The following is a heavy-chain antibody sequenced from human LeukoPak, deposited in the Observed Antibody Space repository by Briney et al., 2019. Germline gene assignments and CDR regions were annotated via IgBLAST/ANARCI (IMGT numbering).Heavy chain of an antibody. CDR2: ISSSGSTI. Sequence: GGSLRLSCAASGFTFSDYYMSWIRRAPGKGLEWVSYISSSGSTIYYADSVKGRFTISRDNAKNSLYLQMNSLRAEDTAVYYCARVASYGDYDYWGQGTLVTVSS. V-gene: IGHV3-11*01. J-gene: IGHJ4*02. D-gene: IGHD4-17*01. CDR3: ARVASYGDYDY. CDR1: GFTFSDYY.